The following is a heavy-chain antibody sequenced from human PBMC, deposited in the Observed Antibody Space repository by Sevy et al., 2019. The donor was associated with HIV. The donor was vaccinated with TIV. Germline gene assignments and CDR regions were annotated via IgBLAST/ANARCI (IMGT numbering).Heavy chain of an antibody. CDR3: ASLPNNYYDSSGSSGDDAFDI. V-gene: IGHV3-33*01. D-gene: IGHD3-22*01. CDR1: GFSFNGYG. CDR2: IWNDRGNK. J-gene: IGHJ3*02. Sequence: GGSLRLSCAASGFSFNGYGMHWVRQAPGKGLEWVAVIWNDRGNKHYADSVKGRFTISRDNSKNTLYLQMNSLRAEDTAVYYCASLPNNYYDSSGSSGDDAFDIWGQGTMVTVSS.